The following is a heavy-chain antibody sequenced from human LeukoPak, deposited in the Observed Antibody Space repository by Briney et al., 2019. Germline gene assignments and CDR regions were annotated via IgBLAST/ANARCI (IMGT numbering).Heavy chain of an antibody. D-gene: IGHD3-22*01. CDR2: INPSGGST. V-gene: IGHV1-46*01. CDR3: ARDLSGDSSGSPIDY. J-gene: IGHJ4*02. Sequence: ASVTVSCKASGYTFTSYYMHWVRQAPGQGLEWMGIINPSGGSTSYAQKFQGRVTMTRDTSTSTVYTELSSLRSEDTAVHYCARDLSGDSSGSPIDYWGQGTLVTVSS. CDR1: GYTFTSYY.